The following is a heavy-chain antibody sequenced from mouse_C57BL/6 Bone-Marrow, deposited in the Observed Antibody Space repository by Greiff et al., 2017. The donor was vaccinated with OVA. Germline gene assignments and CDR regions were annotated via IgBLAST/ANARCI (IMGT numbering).Heavy chain of an antibody. Sequence: EVMLVESGGDLVKPGGSLKLSCAASGFTFSSYGMSWVRPTPDKRLEWVATISSGGSYTYYPDSVKGRFTISRDNAKNTLYLQMSSLKSEDTAMYYCARHRYGSSYAMDYWGQGTSVTVSS. CDR2: ISSGGSYT. V-gene: IGHV5-6*01. CDR3: ARHRYGSSYAMDY. D-gene: IGHD1-1*01. J-gene: IGHJ4*01. CDR1: GFTFSSYG.